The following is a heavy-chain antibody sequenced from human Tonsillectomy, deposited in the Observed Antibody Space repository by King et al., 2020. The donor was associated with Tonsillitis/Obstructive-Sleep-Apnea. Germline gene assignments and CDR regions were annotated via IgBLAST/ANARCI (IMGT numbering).Heavy chain of an antibody. CDR3: AREGEYSSTNYFDY. CDR1: GGSISSTTYY. Sequence: QLQESGPGLVKPSETLALTCTVSGGSISSTTYYWGWIRQPPGKGLEWIGSIYYSGSTYYNPSLKCRVTISVDTSKNHFSLKLSSVTAADTAVYYCAREGEYSSTNYFDYWGQGTLTTVSS. CDR2: IYYSGST. V-gene: IGHV4-39*02. J-gene: IGHJ4*02. D-gene: IGHD6-6*01.